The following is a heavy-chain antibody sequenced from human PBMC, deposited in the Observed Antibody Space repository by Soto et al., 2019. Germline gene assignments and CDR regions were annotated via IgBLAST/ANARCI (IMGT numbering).Heavy chain of an antibody. V-gene: IGHV1-8*02. D-gene: IGHD3-10*01. Sequence: ASVKVSCKASGYTFTSYAMHWVRQATGQGLEWMGWMNPNSGNTGYAQKFQGRVTMTRNTSISTAYMELSSLRSEDTAVYYCARGRGTMVRGVIFPNWGQGTLVTVSS. CDR1: GYTFTSYA. CDR2: MNPNSGNT. J-gene: IGHJ4*02. CDR3: ARGRGTMVRGVIFPN.